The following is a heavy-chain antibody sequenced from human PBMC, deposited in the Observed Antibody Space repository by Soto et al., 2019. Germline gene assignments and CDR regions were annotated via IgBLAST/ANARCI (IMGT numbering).Heavy chain of an antibody. Sequence: GGSLRLSCAACGFAFSSYGMHLVRQAPGKGLEWVAFILYDGSEKWFADSVKGRFTISRDNSKNTLYLKMNSLRAEDTAMYYCAKDSEYMTSSRRNKVDYWCQGTX. CDR2: ILYDGSEK. V-gene: IGHV3-30*18. J-gene: IGHJ4*02. CDR1: GFAFSSYG. CDR3: AKDSEYMTSSRRNKVDY. D-gene: IGHD6-6*01.